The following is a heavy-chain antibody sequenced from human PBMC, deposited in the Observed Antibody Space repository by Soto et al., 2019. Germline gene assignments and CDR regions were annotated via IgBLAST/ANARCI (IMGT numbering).Heavy chain of an antibody. J-gene: IGHJ4*02. CDR3: ARREDSAIALDY. CDR1: GYSFTTYW. V-gene: IGHV5-51*01. D-gene: IGHD5-18*01. CDR2: IYPGDSDT. Sequence: LGESLKISCKGSGYSFTTYWIGWVRQMPGKGLEWMGIIYPGDSDTRYSPSFQGQVTISADKSISTAYLQWSTLKASDTAMYYCARREDSAIALDYWGPGTLVTVSS.